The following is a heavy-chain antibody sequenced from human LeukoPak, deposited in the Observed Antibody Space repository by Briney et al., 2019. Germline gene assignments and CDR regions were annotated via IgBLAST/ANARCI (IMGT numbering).Heavy chain of an antibody. J-gene: IGHJ4*02. Sequence: PGGSLRLSCAASGFTFSSYAMGWVRRAPGKGLEWVSRLSGSGGNTYYADSVKGRLTISRDNSKNTLSLQMNSLRAEDTAVYYCAKVSGYYFDSGGYYYFDYWGQGTLVTVSS. CDR2: LSGSGGNT. CDR3: AKVSGYYFDSGGYYYFDY. D-gene: IGHD3-22*01. V-gene: IGHV3-23*01. CDR1: GFTFSSYA.